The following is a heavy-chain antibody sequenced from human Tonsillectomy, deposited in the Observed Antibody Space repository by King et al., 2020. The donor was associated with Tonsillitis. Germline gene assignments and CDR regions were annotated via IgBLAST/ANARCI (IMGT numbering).Heavy chain of an antibody. J-gene: IGHJ6*02. D-gene: IGHD6-6*01. CDR2: ISGSGGST. Sequence: VQLVESGGGLVQPGGSLRLSCAASGFTFSSYAMSWVRQAPGKGLEWVSAISGSGGSTYYADSVKGRFTISRDNSKNTLYLQMNSLRAEDTAVYYCATTPPSSAEIYYYYGMDVWGQGTTVTVSS. CDR3: ATTPPSSAEIYYYYGMDV. CDR1: GFTFSSYA. V-gene: IGHV3-23*04.